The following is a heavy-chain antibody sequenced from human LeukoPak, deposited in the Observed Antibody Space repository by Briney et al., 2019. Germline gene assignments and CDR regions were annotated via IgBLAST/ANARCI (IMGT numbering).Heavy chain of an antibody. Sequence: SETLSLTCAVYGGSFSGYYWSWIRQPPGKGLEWIGYIYYSGSTNYNPSLKSRVTISVDTSKNQFSLKLSSVTAADTAVYYCAREGRIGRDAFDIWGQGTMVTVSS. CDR3: AREGRIGRDAFDI. CDR2: IYYSGST. CDR1: GGSFSGYY. J-gene: IGHJ3*02. V-gene: IGHV4-59*01. D-gene: IGHD2-15*01.